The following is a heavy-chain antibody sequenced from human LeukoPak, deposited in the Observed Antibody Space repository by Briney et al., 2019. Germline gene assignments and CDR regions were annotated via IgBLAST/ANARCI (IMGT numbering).Heavy chain of an antibody. V-gene: IGHV4-39*07. Sequence: SETLSLTCTVSGGSISSNNYYWGWIRQPPGKGLEWIGSIYYSGSNYNPSLKSRVTISVETSKNQFSLKLSSVTAADTAVYYCARFDYWGQGTLVTVSS. CDR1: GGSISSNNYY. J-gene: IGHJ4*02. CDR2: IYYSGS. CDR3: ARFDY.